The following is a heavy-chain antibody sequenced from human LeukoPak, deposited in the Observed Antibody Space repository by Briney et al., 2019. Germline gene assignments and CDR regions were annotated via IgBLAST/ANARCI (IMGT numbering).Heavy chain of an antibody. J-gene: IGHJ4*02. Sequence: ASVKVSCKASGGTFSSYAISWVRQAPGQGLEWMGRINPNSGDTEYTQKFQGWVTMTRDTSTRTAYMELSGLRSGDTAVYYCARDKYYYGSGTFYSSAVFDYWGQGTLVAVSS. CDR2: INPNSGDT. CDR3: ARDKYYYGSGTFYSSAVFDY. CDR1: GGTFSSYA. V-gene: IGHV1-2*04. D-gene: IGHD3-10*01.